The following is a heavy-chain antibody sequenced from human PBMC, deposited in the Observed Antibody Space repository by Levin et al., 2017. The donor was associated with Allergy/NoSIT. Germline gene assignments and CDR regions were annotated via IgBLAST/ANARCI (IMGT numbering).Heavy chain of an antibody. V-gene: IGHV3-30*18. Sequence: PTGGSLRLSCAASGFTFSSYGMHWVRQAPGKGLEWVAVISYDGSNKYYADSVKGRFTISRDNSKNTLYLQMNSLRAEDTAVYYCAKVYCSGGSCLPYYYYYGMDVWGQGTTVTVSS. J-gene: IGHJ6*02. CDR2: ISYDGSNK. D-gene: IGHD2-15*01. CDR3: AKVYCSGGSCLPYYYYYGMDV. CDR1: GFTFSSYG.